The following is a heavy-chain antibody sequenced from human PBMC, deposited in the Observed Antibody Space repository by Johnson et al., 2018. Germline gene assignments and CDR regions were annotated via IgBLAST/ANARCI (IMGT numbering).Heavy chain of an antibody. CDR1: GFAFSDAR. CDR3: VNPRDNGRGDCLPH. CDR2: ISSKIDGGTT. Sequence: VQLVESGGGLVKPGGSLRLSCAASGFAFSDARMSWVRQAPGRGLEWVGRISSKIDGGTTDLAAHVKERFIVSRDVSKNTVYLQMNSLKIEDTAGYYCVNPRDNGRGDCLPHWGQGALVTVSS. J-gene: IGHJ1*01. V-gene: IGHV3-15*07. D-gene: IGHD2-21*02.